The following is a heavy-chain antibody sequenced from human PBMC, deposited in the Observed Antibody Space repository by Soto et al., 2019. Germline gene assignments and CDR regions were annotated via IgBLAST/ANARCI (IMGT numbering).Heavy chain of an antibody. J-gene: IGHJ4*02. Sequence: QVQLQESGPGLVKPSQTLSLTCTVSGGSISSGDYYCNWIRQHPVKGLEWIGYIYYSGSNYYNPSLKRRVTLSVDTSKNQFSLNLKSVTAADTAVYYCARGLRVYSYGAPFDYWGQGALVTVSS. V-gene: IGHV4-31*03. CDR1: GGSISSGDYY. D-gene: IGHD5-18*01. CDR3: ARGLRVYSYGAPFDY. CDR2: IYYSGSN.